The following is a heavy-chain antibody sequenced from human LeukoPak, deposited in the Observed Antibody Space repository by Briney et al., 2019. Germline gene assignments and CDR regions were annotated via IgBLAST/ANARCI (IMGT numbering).Heavy chain of an antibody. Sequence: AGGSLRLSCAASGFTFSSYWMTWVRQAPGKGLEWVATIKHDGSEDYYVDSVKGRFTISRDNAKSSMWLQMSSLTAEDTAVYYCGRDQTPFYWGQGSLVTVSS. V-gene: IGHV3-7*01. D-gene: IGHD2-15*01. CDR1: GFTFSSYW. J-gene: IGHJ4*02. CDR3: GRDQTPFY. CDR2: IKHDGSED.